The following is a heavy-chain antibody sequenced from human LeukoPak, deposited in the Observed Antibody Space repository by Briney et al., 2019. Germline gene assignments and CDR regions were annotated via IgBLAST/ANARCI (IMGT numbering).Heavy chain of an antibody. CDR2: INHSGST. J-gene: IGHJ4*02. CDR3: ASADRDVYNDGFDY. CDR1: GGSFSGYY. D-gene: IGHD5-24*01. Sequence: SETLSLTCAVYGGSFSGYYWSWIRQPPGKGLEWIGEINHSGSTNYNPSLKSRVTISVDTSKNQFSLKLSSVTAADTAVYYCASADRDVYNDGFDYWGPGTLVTVSS. V-gene: IGHV4-34*01.